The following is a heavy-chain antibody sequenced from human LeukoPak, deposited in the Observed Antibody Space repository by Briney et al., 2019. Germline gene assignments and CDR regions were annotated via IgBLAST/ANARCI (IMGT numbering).Heavy chain of an antibody. CDR1: GYSFTSYW. CDR3: ARDFRYCSSTSCYAGNWFDP. J-gene: IGHJ5*02. Sequence: GESLKISCQGSGYSFTSYWIGWVRQAPGQRLEWMGWINAGNGNTKYSQKFQGRVTITRDTSASTAYMELSSLRSEDTAVYYCARDFRYCSSTSCYAGNWFDPWGQGTLVTVSS. D-gene: IGHD2-2*01. CDR2: INAGNGNT. V-gene: IGHV1-3*01.